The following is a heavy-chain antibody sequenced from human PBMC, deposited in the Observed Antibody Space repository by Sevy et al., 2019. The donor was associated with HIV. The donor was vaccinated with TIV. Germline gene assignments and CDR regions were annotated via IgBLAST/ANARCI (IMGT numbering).Heavy chain of an antibody. CDR1: GGSISTSSYY. Sequence: SETLSLTCTVSGGSISTSSYYWAWVRQPPGKGLEWIGTIYYSGNTYYNPSLKSRVTMSVETSNNQFFLDLTSVAAADTAVYYCARHRMIRGVINWFDPWGQGTLVTVSS. CDR2: IYYSGNT. D-gene: IGHD3-10*01. J-gene: IGHJ5*02. CDR3: ARHRMIRGVINWFDP. V-gene: IGHV4-39*01.